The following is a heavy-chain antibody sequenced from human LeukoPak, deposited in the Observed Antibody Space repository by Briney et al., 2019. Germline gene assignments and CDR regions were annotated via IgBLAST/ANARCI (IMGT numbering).Heavy chain of an antibody. V-gene: IGHV1-2*02. Sequence: GASVKVSCKASGYTFTGYYMHWARQAPGQGLEWMGWINPNSGGTNYAQKFQGRVTMTRNTSISTAYMELSSLRSEDTAVYYCARVRSTWWIPENDVFDIWGQGTMVTVSS. CDR3: ARVRSTWWIPENDVFDI. CDR2: INPNSGGT. CDR1: GYTFTGYY. J-gene: IGHJ3*02. D-gene: IGHD6-13*01.